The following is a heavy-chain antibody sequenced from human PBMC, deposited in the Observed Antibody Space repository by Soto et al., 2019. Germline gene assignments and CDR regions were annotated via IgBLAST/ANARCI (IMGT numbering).Heavy chain of an antibody. J-gene: IGHJ5*02. CDR3: AKCPGVAAAGPPFDP. V-gene: IGHV3-30*18. Sequence: QEQLVESGGGVVQPGRSLRPSCAASGFRFSDYGLHWVRQAPGKGPEWVAVISYDGSNKYYADSVKGRFTISRDNSKNTVYLQMNSLRAEDTALYYCAKCPGVAAAGPPFDPWGQGTLVTVSS. D-gene: IGHD6-13*01. CDR1: GFRFSDYG. CDR2: ISYDGSNK.